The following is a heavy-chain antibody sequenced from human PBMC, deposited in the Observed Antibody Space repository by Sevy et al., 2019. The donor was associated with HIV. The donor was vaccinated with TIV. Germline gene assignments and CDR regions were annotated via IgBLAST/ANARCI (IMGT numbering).Heavy chain of an antibody. CDR2: ISAYNGNT. J-gene: IGHJ4*02. Sequence: ASVKVSCKASGYTFTSYGISWVRQAPGQGLEWMGWISAYNGNTNYAQKLQGRVTMTTDTSTSTAYLERRSLRSDDTAVYYCAREGGPYYYDSSGYEYYFDYWGQGTLVTVSS. V-gene: IGHV1-18*01. CDR3: AREGGPYYYDSSGYEYYFDY. D-gene: IGHD3-22*01. CDR1: GYTFTSYG.